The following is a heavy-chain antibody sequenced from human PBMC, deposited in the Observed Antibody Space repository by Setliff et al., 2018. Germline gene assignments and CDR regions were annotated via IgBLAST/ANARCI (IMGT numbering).Heavy chain of an antibody. V-gene: IGHV4-61*09. J-gene: IGHJ4*02. CDR2: IYTSGST. D-gene: IGHD2-21*01. CDR1: GGSISSGSYY. Sequence: SETLSLTCTVSGGSISSGSYYWSWIRQPAGKGLEWIGHIYTSGSTNYNPSLKSRVTMSVDTSKNQFSLKLSSVTDADTAVYYCARTLLLSPYYFDYWGQGTLVTVSS. CDR3: ARTLLLSPYYFDY.